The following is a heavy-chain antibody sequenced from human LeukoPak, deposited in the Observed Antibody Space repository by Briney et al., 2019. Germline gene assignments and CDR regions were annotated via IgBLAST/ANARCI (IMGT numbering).Heavy chain of an antibody. CDR2: IYYSGST. J-gene: IGHJ4*02. V-gene: IGHV4-39*01. CDR3: ARQRRQWLKLYFDY. CDR1: GGSISSSSYY. Sequence: SETLSLTCTVSGGSISSSSYYWGWIRQPPGKGLEWIGSIYYSGSTYYNPSLKSRVTISVDTSKNQFSLKLSSVTAADTAVYYCARQRRQWLKLYFDYWGQGTLVTVSS. D-gene: IGHD6-19*01.